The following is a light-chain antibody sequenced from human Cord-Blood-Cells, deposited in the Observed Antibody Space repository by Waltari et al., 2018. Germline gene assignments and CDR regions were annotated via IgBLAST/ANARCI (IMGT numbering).Light chain of an antibody. Sequence: QSALPSPRSVSGSAGLSVTFSCTGSSSDVGGYNYVSWYQQHPGIAPNLIIYDVSKRPSGVPDRFAGSKSGNTASLTISGLQAEDEADYYCCSYAGSYTWVFGGGTKLTVL. V-gene: IGLV2-11*01. CDR2: DVS. J-gene: IGLJ3*02. CDR3: CSYAGSYTWV. CDR1: SSDVGGYNY.